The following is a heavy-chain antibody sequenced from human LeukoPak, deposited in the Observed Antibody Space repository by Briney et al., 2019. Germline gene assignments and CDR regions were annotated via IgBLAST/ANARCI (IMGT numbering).Heavy chain of an antibody. V-gene: IGHV4-38-2*01. CDR1: GYSINSGYS. J-gene: IGHJ5*02. D-gene: IGHD4-17*01. Sequence: SETLSLTCAVSGYSINSGYSWTWLRQRPGKGLEWIGNIYHSGYAYYNPSLKSRVTMSLDASKNQFSLRLSSVTAADTAVYYCARNSSLTTLKGGWFDPWGQGTLVTVSS. CDR2: IYHSGYA. CDR3: ARNSSLTTLKGGWFDP.